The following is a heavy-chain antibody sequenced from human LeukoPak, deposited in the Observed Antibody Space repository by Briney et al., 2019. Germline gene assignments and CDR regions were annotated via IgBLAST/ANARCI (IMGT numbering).Heavy chain of an antibody. V-gene: IGHV3-21*01. Sequence: GGSLRLSCAASGFTFSSYSMNWVRQAPGKGLEWVSSISSSSSYIYYADSVKGRFTISRDNAKNSLYLQMNSLRAEDTAVYYCASGGSGSLGGIDYWGQGTLVTVSS. D-gene: IGHD3-10*01. CDR2: ISSSSSYI. CDR1: GFTFSSYS. J-gene: IGHJ4*02. CDR3: ASGGSGSLGGIDY.